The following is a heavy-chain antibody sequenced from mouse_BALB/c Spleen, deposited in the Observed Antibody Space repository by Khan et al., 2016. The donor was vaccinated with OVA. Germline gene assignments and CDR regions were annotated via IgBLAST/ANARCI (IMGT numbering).Heavy chain of an antibody. V-gene: IGHV1S136*01. CDR2: INPYNDYT. J-gene: IGHJ3*01. CDR1: GYTFTSYD. Sequence: EVQLQQSGPELVKPGASVKMSCKASGYTFTSYDMHWVKQKPGQGLEWIGYINPYNDYTKFNEKFKGKATLTSDKSSSTAYMELSSLTSEDSAVFYAARCELGIQTWFAYWGQGTLVTVSA. CDR3: ARCELGIQTWFAY. D-gene: IGHD3-1*01.